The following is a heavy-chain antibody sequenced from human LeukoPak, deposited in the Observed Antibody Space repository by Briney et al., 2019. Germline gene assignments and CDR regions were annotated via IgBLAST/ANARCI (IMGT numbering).Heavy chain of an antibody. CDR3: LTTSFRISSTWWYFDY. CDR2: IYSSGTT. D-gene: IGHD6-13*01. Sequence: GGSLRLSCAASGFTVGSNYLSWVRQAPGKGLEWVSVIYSSGTTYYADSVRGRFTISRDSSKNTLYLQMNSLRTEDTAVYYCLTTSFRISSTWWYFDYWGQGTLVTVSS. J-gene: IGHJ4*02. CDR1: GFTVGSNY. V-gene: IGHV3-53*01.